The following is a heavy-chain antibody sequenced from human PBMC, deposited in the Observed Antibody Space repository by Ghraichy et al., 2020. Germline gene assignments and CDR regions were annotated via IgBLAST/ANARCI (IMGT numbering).Heavy chain of an antibody. CDR1: GFTFSSYA. J-gene: IGHJ6*02. V-gene: IGHV3-30*04. CDR2: ISYDGSNK. Sequence: GGSLRLSCAASGFTFSSYAMHWVRQAPGKGLEWVAVISYDGSNKYYVDSVKGRFTISRDNSKNTPYLQMNSLRAEDTAVYYCARWGELSPEDYYYYGMDVWGQGTTVTVSS. CDR3: ARWGELSPEDYYYYGMDV. D-gene: IGHD1-26*01.